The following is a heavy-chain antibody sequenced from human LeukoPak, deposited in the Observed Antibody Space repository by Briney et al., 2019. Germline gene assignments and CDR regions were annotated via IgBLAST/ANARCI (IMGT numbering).Heavy chain of an antibody. V-gene: IGHV3-21*01. J-gene: IGHJ4*02. CDR3: ARDPRTVRI. CDR2: ITSNGFYI. CDR1: GFTFSTYT. Sequence: GESLRLSCAASGFTFSTYTMNWVRQAPGKGLEWVSSITSNGFYIYYADSLKGRFTISRDTSKDSLSLHINSLRAEDTAIYYCARDPRTVRIWGQGTLVTVSS. D-gene: IGHD1-1*01.